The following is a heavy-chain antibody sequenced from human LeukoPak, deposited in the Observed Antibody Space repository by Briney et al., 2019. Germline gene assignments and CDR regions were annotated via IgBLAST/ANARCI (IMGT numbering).Heavy chain of an antibody. J-gene: IGHJ3*02. D-gene: IGHD3-10*01. Sequence: SETLSLTCAVYGGPFTEYYWNWIRQPPGKGLEWIGSIYYSGSTYYNPSLKSRVTISVDTSKNQFSLKLSSVTAADTAVYYCARLGGPDAFDIWGQGTMVTVSS. V-gene: IGHV4-34*01. CDR1: GGPFTEYY. CDR3: ARLGGPDAFDI. CDR2: IYYSGST.